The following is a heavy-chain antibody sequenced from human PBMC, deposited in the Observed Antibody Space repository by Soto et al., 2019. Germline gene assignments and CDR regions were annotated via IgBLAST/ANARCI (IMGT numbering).Heavy chain of an antibody. CDR3: ARGGWSLDY. CDR1: GGSIISHY. J-gene: IGHJ4*02. Sequence: QVQLQESGPGLVKPWETLSLTCSVSGGSIISHYWSWIRQPPGKGLEWIGYIHYSGSTDYNPSLKSRLTISVDTSKNQFSLKLSSVPAADPAVYYCARGGWSLDYWGRGTLVTVSS. V-gene: IGHV4-59*11. CDR2: IHYSGST. D-gene: IGHD2-15*01.